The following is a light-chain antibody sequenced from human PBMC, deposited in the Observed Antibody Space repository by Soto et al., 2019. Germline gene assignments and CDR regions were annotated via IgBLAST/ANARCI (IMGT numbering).Light chain of an antibody. CDR2: WAS. Sequence: DIVVTQSPDSLAVSLGERATINCKSSQSILYFSDNKDYLAWYQQKPGQTPRLLIYWASTRQSGVPDRFSGSGSGTDFTLTISSLQAEDAAVYYCQQYYGRPPKFGQGTKVEVK. J-gene: IGKJ1*01. V-gene: IGKV4-1*01. CDR3: QQYYGRPPK. CDR1: QSILYFSDNKDY.